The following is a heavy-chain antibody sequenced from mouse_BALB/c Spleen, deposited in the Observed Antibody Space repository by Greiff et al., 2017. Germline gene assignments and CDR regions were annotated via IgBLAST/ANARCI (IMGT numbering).Heavy chain of an antibody. V-gene: IGHV5-12-1*01. J-gene: IGHJ3*01. CDR1: GFAFSSYD. CDR3: AGLYYGFAY. Sequence: EVKVEESGGGLVKPGGSLKLSCAASGFAFSSYDMSWVRQTPEKRLEWVAYISSGGGSTYYPDTVKGRFTISRDNAKNTLYLQMSSLKSEDTAMYYCAGLYYGFAYWGQGTLVTVSA. CDR2: ISSGGGST. D-gene: IGHD1-1*01.